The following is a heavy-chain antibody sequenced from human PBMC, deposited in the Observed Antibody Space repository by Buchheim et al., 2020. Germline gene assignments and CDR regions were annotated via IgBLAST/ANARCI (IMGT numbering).Heavy chain of an antibody. CDR3: AIISSFDY. D-gene: IGHD3-10*01. CDR1: GFAFSTYA. J-gene: IGHJ4*02. CDR2: ISYDGGNK. Sequence: QVQLVESGGGVVQPGRSLRLSCAASGFAFSTYAMHWVRQAPGKGLEWVAVISYDGGNKYYGDSVKGRFTISRDNSKNKLYLQMNNLRAEDTAVYYCAIISSFDYWGQGTL. V-gene: IGHV3-30*04.